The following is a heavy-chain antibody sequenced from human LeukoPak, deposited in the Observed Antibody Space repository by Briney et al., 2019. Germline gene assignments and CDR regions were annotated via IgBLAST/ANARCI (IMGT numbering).Heavy chain of an antibody. D-gene: IGHD3-22*01. Sequence: GGSPRLSCAASGFTFSSYSMNWVRQAPGKGLEWVSSISSSSSYIYYADSVKGRFTISRDNAKNSLYLQMNSLRAEDTAVYYCARNRRGHYYDSSGYYTKNAFDIWGQGTMVTVSS. CDR3: ARNRRGHYYDSSGYYTKNAFDI. CDR2: ISSSSSYI. V-gene: IGHV3-21*01. J-gene: IGHJ3*02. CDR1: GFTFSSYS.